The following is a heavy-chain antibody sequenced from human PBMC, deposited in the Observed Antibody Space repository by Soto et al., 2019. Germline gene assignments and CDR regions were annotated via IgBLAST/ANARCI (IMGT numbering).Heavy chain of an antibody. V-gene: IGHV3-53*02. CDR2: LYSGGST. Sequence: EVQLVESGGGLIQPGGSLRISCAASGLTVSSNYMNWVRQAPGKGLEWVPVLYSGGSTHYAGSVKGRFIISRDNSKNRLYLQMNSLRVVDTRVYYCARDRPGNEGDAFDIWGRGTMVTVSS. J-gene: IGHJ3*02. CDR1: GLTVSSNY. CDR3: ARDRPGNEGDAFDI.